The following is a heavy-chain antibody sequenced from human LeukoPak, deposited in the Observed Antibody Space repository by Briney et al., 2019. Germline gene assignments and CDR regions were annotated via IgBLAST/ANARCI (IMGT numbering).Heavy chain of an antibody. CDR3: TRVGYIDEGIDY. Sequence: GGSLRLSCAASGFTFSDYYMSWIRQAPGKGLEWVSYISSSSSYTNYADSVKGRFTISRDNAKNSLYLQMNSLRAEDTAIYYCTRVGYIDEGIDYWGQGTLVTVSS. CDR1: GFTFSDYY. V-gene: IGHV3-11*06. CDR2: ISSSSSYT. D-gene: IGHD5-24*01. J-gene: IGHJ4*02.